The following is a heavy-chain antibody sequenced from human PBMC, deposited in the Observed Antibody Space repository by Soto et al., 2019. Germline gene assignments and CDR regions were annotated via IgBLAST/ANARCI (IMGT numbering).Heavy chain of an antibody. CDR3: ARLDVSYYGMDV. D-gene: IGHD2-8*01. CDR2: IDPSDSYT. Sequence: GESLKISCKGSGYSFTIYWISWVRQMPGKGLDWMGRIDPSDSYTNYSPSFQGHVTISADKSISTAYLQWSSLKASDTAMYYCARLDVSYYGMDVWGQGTTVTVSS. CDR1: GYSFTIYW. J-gene: IGHJ6*02. V-gene: IGHV5-10-1*01.